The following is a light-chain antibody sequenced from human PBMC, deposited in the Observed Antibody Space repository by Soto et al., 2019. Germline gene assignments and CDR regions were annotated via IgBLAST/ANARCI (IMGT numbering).Light chain of an antibody. CDR2: KAS. V-gene: IGKV1-5*03. Sequence: DIQMTQSPSTLSASLGDRVIITCRASQSISNWLAWYQQKPGKAPKLLIFKASTLESGVPSRFSGSGSGTEFTLNISSLQHDDFSPYHCQQYDTYPRTFGQGTKVDIK. CDR1: QSISNW. J-gene: IGKJ1*01. CDR3: QQYDTYPRT.